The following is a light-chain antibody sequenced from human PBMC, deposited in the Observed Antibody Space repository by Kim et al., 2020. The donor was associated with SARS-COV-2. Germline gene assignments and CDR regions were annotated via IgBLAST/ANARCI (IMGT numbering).Light chain of an antibody. V-gene: IGKV1-9*01. J-gene: IGKJ4*01. CDR3: QQVNSFPLT. CDR1: QVISND. Sequence: DIQLTQSPSFRSASVGDRVTITCRASQVISNDLAWYQQKPGKGPQVLIYAASTLQRGVPSRFSGSGSGTDFTLTISSLQPEDFATYFCQQVNSFPLTFGGGTKVDIK. CDR2: AAS.